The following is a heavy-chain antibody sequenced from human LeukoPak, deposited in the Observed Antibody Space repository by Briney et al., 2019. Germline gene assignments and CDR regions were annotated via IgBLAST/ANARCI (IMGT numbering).Heavy chain of an antibody. CDR1: GYTFTIYE. CDR2: ISPDTGNT. Sequence: ASVKVSCKASGYTFTIYEFNWVRQAPGQGLEWLGYISPDTGNTGYAQKFQGRVTMTRDTSISTTYMELSSLTSEDTAVYYCARGPRLDPWGQGTLVTVSS. CDR3: ARGPRLDP. V-gene: IGHV1-8*01. J-gene: IGHJ5*02.